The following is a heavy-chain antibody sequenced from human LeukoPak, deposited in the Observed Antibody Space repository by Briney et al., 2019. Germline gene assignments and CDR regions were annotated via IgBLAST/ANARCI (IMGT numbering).Heavy chain of an antibody. CDR2: MNHKNGNT. V-gene: IGHV1-8*01. D-gene: IGHD6-13*01. Sequence: ASVKVSCKASGYTFTSYDLNWVRQATGQGLEGMGWMNHKNGNTGYAQKFQGRVTMTRNTSISTAYMELSSLRSEGTAAYYCARVSSSWYWVLNYWGQGTLVTVSS. J-gene: IGHJ4*02. CDR1: GYTFTSYD. CDR3: ARVSSSWYWVLNY.